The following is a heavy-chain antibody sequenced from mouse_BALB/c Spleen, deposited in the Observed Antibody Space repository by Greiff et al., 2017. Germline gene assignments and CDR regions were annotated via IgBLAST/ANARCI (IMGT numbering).Heavy chain of an antibody. D-gene: IGHD1-1*01. CDR3: ARSITTVDTTYFDY. Sequence: QVQLQQSGAELMKPGASVKISCKATGYTFSSYWIEWVKQRPGHGLEWIGEILPGSGSTNYNEKFKGKATFTADTSSNTAYMQLSSLTSEDSAVYYCARSITTVDTTYFDYWGQGTTLTVSS. CDR2: ILPGSGST. CDR1: GYTFSSYW. J-gene: IGHJ2*01. V-gene: IGHV1-9*01.